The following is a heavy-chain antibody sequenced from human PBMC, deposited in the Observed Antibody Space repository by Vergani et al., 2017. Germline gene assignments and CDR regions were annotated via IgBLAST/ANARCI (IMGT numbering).Heavy chain of an antibody. V-gene: IGHV3-30-3*01. Sequence: QVQLVESGGGVVQPGRSLRLSCAASGFTFSSYAMHWVRQAPGKGLEWVAVISYDGSNKYYADSVKGRFTISRDNSKNTLYLQMNSLRAGDTAVYYCAREYDYVWGSYFYYWGQGTLVTVSS. CDR3: AREYDYVWGSYFYY. CDR2: ISYDGSNK. CDR1: GFTFSSYA. D-gene: IGHD3-16*01. J-gene: IGHJ4*02.